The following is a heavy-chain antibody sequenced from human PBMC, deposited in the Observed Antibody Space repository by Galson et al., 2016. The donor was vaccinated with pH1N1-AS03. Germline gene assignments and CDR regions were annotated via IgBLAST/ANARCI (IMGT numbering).Heavy chain of an antibody. CDR3: ARDRHYDSSGRYFYESEH. J-gene: IGHJ4*02. CDR2: IHPIFGTP. V-gene: IGHV1-69*13. Sequence: SVKVSCKASGGTFGNYAISWMRQALGQGLEWMGGIHPIFGTPSYAQKFQGRLTVTADDSTSAAYMELSSLTSEDTAIYYSARDRHYDSSGRYFYESEHWGQGTLVIVSS. CDR1: GGTFGNYA. D-gene: IGHD3-22*01.